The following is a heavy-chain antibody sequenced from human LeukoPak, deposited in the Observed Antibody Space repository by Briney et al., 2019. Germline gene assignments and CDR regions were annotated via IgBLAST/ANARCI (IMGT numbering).Heavy chain of an antibody. CDR1: GGSFSGYY. J-gene: IGHJ5*01. CDR2: INHSGST. CDR3: ARRTYYYDCSAYQNWFDS. D-gene: IGHD3-22*01. Sequence: SETLSLTCAVYGGSFSGYYWSYIRQPPGKGLDWIGEINHSGSTNYNPSLKSRVTISVDTSKNQFSLKLNSVTAADTAVYYCARRTYYYDCSAYQNWFDSWGQGTLVTVSS. V-gene: IGHV4-34*01.